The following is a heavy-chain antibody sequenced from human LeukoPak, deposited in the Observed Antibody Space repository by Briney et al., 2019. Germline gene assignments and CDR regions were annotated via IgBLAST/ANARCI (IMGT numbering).Heavy chain of an antibody. CDR2: INPSNSYS. D-gene: IGHD3-22*01. J-gene: IGHJ4*01. V-gene: IGHV5-10-1*01. CDR1: GYIFTNYW. Sequence: HGESPGISCYGSGYIFTNYWISWVRQMPGKGLEWMGRINPSNSYSQYTPSFQGHVTFSVDKPIATVYLQWTTLRASDTAIYYCARGGWLDDYWGHGNLYRVSS. CDR3: ARGGWLDDY.